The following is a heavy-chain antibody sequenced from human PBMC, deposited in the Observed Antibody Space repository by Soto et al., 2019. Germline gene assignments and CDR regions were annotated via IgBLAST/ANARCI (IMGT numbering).Heavy chain of an antibody. Sequence: KESGPTLVKPTQTLTLTCTFSGFSLSTSGVGVGWIRPPPGKALEWLALIYWNDDKRYSPSLKSRLTITKDTSKNLVVLTMTNMDPVNTATYYSAHRPINRSWYYFDSWGQGTLVTVSS. D-gene: IGHD6-13*01. CDR3: AHRPINRSWYYFDS. V-gene: IGHV2-5*01. J-gene: IGHJ4*02. CDR2: IYWNDDK. CDR1: GFSLSTSGVG.